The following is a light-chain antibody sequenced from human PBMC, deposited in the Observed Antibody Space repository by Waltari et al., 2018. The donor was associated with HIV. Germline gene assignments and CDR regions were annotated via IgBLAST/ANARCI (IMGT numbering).Light chain of an antibody. CDR2: MGS. V-gene: IGKV2-28*01. CDR3: MQALQAPRT. J-gene: IGKJ2*01. Sequence: IVMTQSPLSLPVTPGESASISCRSSQSLLHSDGYNYLDWYLQKPGQSPQLLIYMGSDRASGVPDRVSGSGSGTDFTLKISRVEADDVGVYYCMQALQAPRTFGQGTKLEIK. CDR1: QSLLHSDGYNY.